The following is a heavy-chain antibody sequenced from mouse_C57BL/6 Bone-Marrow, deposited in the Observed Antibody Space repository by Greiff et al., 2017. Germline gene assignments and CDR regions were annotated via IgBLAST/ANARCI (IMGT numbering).Heavy chain of an antibody. CDR3: TTESYYGSTSFAY. CDR1: GFNIKDDY. V-gene: IGHV14-4*01. J-gene: IGHJ3*01. Sequence: VQLQQSGAELVRPGASVKLSCTASGFNIKDDYMHWVKQRPEQGLEWIGWIDPENGDTEYASKFQGKATITADTSSNTAYLQLSSLTSEDTAVYYGTTESYYGSTSFAYWGQGTLVTVSA. D-gene: IGHD1-1*01. CDR2: IDPENGDT.